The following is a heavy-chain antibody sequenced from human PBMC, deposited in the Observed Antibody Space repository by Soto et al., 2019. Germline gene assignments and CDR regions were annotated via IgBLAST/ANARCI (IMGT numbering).Heavy chain of an antibody. V-gene: IGHV3-23*01. D-gene: IGHD3-22*01. CDR2: ISGGGGGT. CDR1: GFTFDNYA. Sequence: EVRLLESGGGLEQPGGSLRLSCVISGFTFDNYAMGWVRQAPGKGLEWVSAISGGGGGTYYADSVRGRFIISRDNSKNTVYLQVNGLRTEDTAVYYCAKDVHYDSSGGLDSWGQGTLVTVSS. CDR3: AKDVHYDSSGGLDS. J-gene: IGHJ4*02.